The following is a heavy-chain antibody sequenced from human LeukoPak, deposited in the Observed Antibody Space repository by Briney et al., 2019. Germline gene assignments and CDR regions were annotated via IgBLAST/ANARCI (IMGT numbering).Heavy chain of an antibody. D-gene: IGHD5-24*01. CDR1: GGSISSYY. CDR3: ARAGGYNSPFGY. Sequence: PSETLSLTCTVSGGSISSYYWSWIRQPPGKGLEWIGYISYSGNTNYNPSLQSRVTISADTSKNQFSLKLSSVTAADTAVYYCARAGGYNSPFGYWGQGTLVTVSS. V-gene: IGHV4-59*01. CDR2: ISYSGNT. J-gene: IGHJ4*02.